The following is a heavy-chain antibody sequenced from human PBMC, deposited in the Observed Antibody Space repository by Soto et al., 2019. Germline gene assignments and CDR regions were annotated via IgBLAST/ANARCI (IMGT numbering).Heavy chain of an antibody. Sequence: QVQLVQSGAEVKKPGSSVKVSCKASGGTFSTYTITWVRQAPGQGLEWMGRIIPIIGIINYAQKFQGRVTISADXLXGXTYMELTGLRSDDTAVYYCAGDPDSHYNDSHASSYPWGQGTLVTVSS. J-gene: IGHJ5*02. V-gene: IGHV1-69*08. D-gene: IGHD4-4*01. CDR1: GGTFSTYT. CDR3: AGDPDSHYNDSHASSYP. CDR2: IIPIIGII.